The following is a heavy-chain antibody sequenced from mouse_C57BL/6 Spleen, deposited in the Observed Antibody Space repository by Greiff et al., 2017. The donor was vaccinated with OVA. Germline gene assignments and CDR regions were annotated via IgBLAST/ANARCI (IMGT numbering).Heavy chain of an antibody. D-gene: IGHD1-1*01. J-gene: IGHJ1*03. Sequence: VQLKESGPGLVQPSQSLSITCTVSGFSLTSYGVHWVRQSPGKGLEWLGVVWSGGSTDYNAAFISRLSISKDNSKSQVFFKMNSLQADDTAIYYCARTDYYGSSSYWYFDVWGTGTTVTVSS. CDR3: ARTDYYGSSSYWYFDV. CDR1: GFSLTSYG. CDR2: VWSGGST. V-gene: IGHV2-2*01.